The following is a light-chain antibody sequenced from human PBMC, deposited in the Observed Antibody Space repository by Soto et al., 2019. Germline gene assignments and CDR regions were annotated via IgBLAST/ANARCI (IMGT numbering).Light chain of an antibody. Sequence: EIVLRQSPGTLSLSPGERATLSCRASQSFSNNYLAWYQQKPGQAPRLLIYGASTRATGIPDRFSASGSGTDFTLAITILEPEDFAVYYCQQYGNSRTFGQGTKVEIK. CDR3: QQYGNSRT. J-gene: IGKJ1*01. CDR1: QSFSNNY. CDR2: GAS. V-gene: IGKV3-20*01.